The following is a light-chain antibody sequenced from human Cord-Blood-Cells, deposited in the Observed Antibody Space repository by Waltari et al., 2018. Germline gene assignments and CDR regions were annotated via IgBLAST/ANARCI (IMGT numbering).Light chain of an antibody. CDR3: EQYYSTPPT. J-gene: IGKJ1*01. V-gene: IGKV4-1*01. CDR1: LSVLYSSNNKNY. Sequence: DIVMTQSPDSLAVSLGERATINCKSSLSVLYSSNNKNYLAWYQQKPGQPPKLLIYWASTRESGVPDRFSGSGSGTDFTLTIRSLQAEDVAVYYCEQYYSTPPTFGQGTKVEIK. CDR2: WAS.